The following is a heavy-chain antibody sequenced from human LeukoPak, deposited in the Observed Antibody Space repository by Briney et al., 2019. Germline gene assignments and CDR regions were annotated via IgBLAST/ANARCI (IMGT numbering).Heavy chain of an antibody. CDR1: GGSISSYY. CDR3: ARWGSMVVYVRYFDY. D-gene: IGHD3-10*01. V-gene: IGHV4-59*01. J-gene: IGHJ4*02. CDR2: IYYSGST. Sequence: SETLSLTCTVSGGSISSYYWSWIRQPPGKGLEWIGYIYYSGSTNYNPSLKSRVTISVDTSKNQFSLKLSSVTAADTAVYYCARWGSMVVYVRYFDYWGQGTLVTVSS.